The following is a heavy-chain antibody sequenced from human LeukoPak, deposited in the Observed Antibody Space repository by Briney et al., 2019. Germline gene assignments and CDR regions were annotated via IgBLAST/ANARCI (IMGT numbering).Heavy chain of an antibody. CDR1: GFTFSSYA. D-gene: IGHD6-19*01. J-gene: IGHJ4*02. CDR2: ISYDGSNK. Sequence: GGSLRLSCAASGFTFSSYAMHWVRQAPGKGLEWVAVISYDGSNKYYADSVKGRFTISRDNSKNTLYLQMNSLRAEDTAVYYCAREPLDSSGWYEFDYWGQGTLVTVPS. V-gene: IGHV3-30*04. CDR3: AREPLDSSGWYEFDY.